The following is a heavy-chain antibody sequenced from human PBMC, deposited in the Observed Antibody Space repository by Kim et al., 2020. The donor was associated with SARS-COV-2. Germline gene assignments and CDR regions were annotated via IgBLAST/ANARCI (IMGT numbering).Heavy chain of an antibody. CDR3: ARRPIAAAGTGDC. D-gene: IGHD6-13*01. J-gene: IGHJ4*02. V-gene: IGHV4-39*01. Sequence: NPSRKRRVTMSVDTSKNQFSLKLSSVTAADTAVYYCARRPIAAAGTGDCWGQGTLVTVSS.